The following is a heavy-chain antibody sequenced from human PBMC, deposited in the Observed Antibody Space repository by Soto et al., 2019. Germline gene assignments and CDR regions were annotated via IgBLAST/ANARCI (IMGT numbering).Heavy chain of an antibody. CDR3: ARDLLRSSSGSHYYYYGMDV. CDR2: IYTSGST. V-gene: IGHV4-4*07. CDR1: GGSISSYY. J-gene: IGHJ6*02. Sequence: SETLSLTCTVSGGSISSYYWSWIRQPAGKGLEWIGRIYTSGSTNYNPSLKSRVTMSVDTSKNQFSLKLSSVTAADTAVYYCARDLLRSSSGSHYYYYGMDVWGQGTTVTVSS. D-gene: IGHD6-6*01.